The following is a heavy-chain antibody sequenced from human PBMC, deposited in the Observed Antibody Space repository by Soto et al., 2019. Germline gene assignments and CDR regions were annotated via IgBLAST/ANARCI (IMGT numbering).Heavy chain of an antibody. V-gene: IGHV3-30*18. D-gene: IGHD5-18*01. CDR3: AKEYSYGSEAFDY. CDR2: ISYDGSNK. Sequence: GGSLRLSCAASGFTFSSYGMHWVRQAPGKGLEWVAVISYDGSNKYYADSVKGRFTISRDNSKNTLYLQMNSLRAEDTAVYYCAKEYSYGSEAFDYWGQGTLVTVSS. J-gene: IGHJ4*02. CDR1: GFTFSSYG.